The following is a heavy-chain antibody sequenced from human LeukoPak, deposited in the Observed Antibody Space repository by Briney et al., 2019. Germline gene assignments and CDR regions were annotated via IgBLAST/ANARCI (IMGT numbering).Heavy chain of an antibody. J-gene: IGHJ4*02. Sequence: SETLSLTCTVSGGSISSYYWSWIRQPPGKGLEWIGYIYYSGSTNYNPSLTSRVTISVDTSKNQFSLKLSSVTAADTAVYYCARSHPYYDFWSGYYYDYWGQGTLVTVSS. D-gene: IGHD3-3*01. CDR1: GGSISSYY. V-gene: IGHV4-59*01. CDR3: ARSHPYYDFWSGYYYDY. CDR2: IYYSGST.